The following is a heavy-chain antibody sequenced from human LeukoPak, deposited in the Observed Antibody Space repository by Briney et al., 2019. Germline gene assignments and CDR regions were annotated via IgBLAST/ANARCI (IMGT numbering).Heavy chain of an antibody. V-gene: IGHV3-21*04. CDR1: GFTFSSYS. Sequence: GGSLRLSCAASGFTFSSYSMNWVRQAPGKGLEWVSSISSSSSYIYYADSVKGRFTISRDNAKNSLYLQMNSLRAEDMALYYCAKDMMKGGGGDAFDIWGQGTMVTVSS. CDR3: AKDMMKGGGGDAFDI. J-gene: IGHJ3*02. CDR2: ISSSSSYI. D-gene: IGHD3-16*01.